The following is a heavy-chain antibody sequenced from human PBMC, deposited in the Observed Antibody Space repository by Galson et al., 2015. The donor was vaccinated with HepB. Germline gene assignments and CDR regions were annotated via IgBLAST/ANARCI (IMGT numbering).Heavy chain of an antibody. V-gene: IGHV3-23*01. CDR1: GFTFSSYA. D-gene: IGHD3-22*01. CDR3: AKDEHYYDSRNYPLFDY. Sequence: SLRLSCAASGFTFSSYAMSWVRQAPGKGLEWVSIISRSGTSTHYADSVKGRFTISRDNPKNTLYLQMNSLRAEDAAIYYCAKDEHYYDSRNYPLFDYWGQGTLVTVSS. CDR2: ISRSGTST. J-gene: IGHJ4*02.